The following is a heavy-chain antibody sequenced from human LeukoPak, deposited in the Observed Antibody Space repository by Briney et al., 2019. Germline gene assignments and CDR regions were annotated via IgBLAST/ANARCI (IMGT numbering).Heavy chain of an antibody. D-gene: IGHD3-22*01. Sequence: PGGSLRLSCAASGFTFSSYAMRGVRQAPGKGLGWGAVISEDGGNKYYADSLKGRFTISRDNSKKTLYLQMNSLRAEDTAVYYCARAPDYYDSSGHQGFDWGQGTLVTVSS. V-gene: IGHV3-30*04. CDR3: ARAPDYYDSSGHQGFD. CDR2: ISEDGGNK. J-gene: IGHJ4*02. CDR1: GFTFSSYA.